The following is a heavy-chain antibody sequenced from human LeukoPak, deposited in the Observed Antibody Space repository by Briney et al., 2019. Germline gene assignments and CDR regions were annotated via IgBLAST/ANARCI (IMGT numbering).Heavy chain of an antibody. CDR3: ATHSDWRFDF. V-gene: IGHV3-7*01. Sequence: GGSPRLSCTDSGFTFSMYWMSWVRQAPGKGLEWLASIKPDGSAAIYVDSMKGRFTISRDNAKNSLYLQMNSLTVEDTAVYYCATHSDWRFDFWGQGTLVTVSS. CDR2: IKPDGSAA. J-gene: IGHJ4*02. D-gene: IGHD6-19*01. CDR1: GFTFSMYW.